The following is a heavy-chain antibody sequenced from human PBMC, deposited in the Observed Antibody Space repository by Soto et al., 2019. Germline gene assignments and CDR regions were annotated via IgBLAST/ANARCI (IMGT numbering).Heavy chain of an antibody. CDR3: ARTATFDVIFDY. Sequence: QVPLVQSGAEVKKPGASVKVSCKASGYTFTSYAMHWVRHAPGQRLEWMGWINAGNGNTKYSQKFQGRVTITRDPPACTAYMKLSSLCSEDTAVYYCARTATFDVIFDYWGQGTLVTVSS. CDR2: INAGNGNT. D-gene: IGHD5-12*01. V-gene: IGHV1-3*01. CDR1: GYTFTSYA. J-gene: IGHJ4*02.